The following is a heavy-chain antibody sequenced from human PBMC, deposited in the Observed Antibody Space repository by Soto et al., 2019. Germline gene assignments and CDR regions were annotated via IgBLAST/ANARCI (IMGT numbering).Heavy chain of an antibody. Sequence: GASVKVSCKASGGTFSSYAISWVRQAPGQGLEWMGGIIPIFGTANYAQKFQGRVTITADESTSTAYMELSSLRSEDTAVYYCARGPYYYDSSGYYWFDPWGQGTLVTVSS. CDR2: IIPIFGTA. D-gene: IGHD3-22*01. V-gene: IGHV1-69*13. CDR1: GGTFSSYA. J-gene: IGHJ5*02. CDR3: ARGPYYYDSSGYYWFDP.